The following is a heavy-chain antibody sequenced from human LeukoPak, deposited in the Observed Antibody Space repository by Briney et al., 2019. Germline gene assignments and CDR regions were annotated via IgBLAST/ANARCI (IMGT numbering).Heavy chain of an antibody. CDR2: INPNSGGT. D-gene: IGHD6-13*01. CDR1: GYTFTGYY. V-gene: IGHV1-2*02. CDR3: ARACRAAAGIAFDY. J-gene: IGHJ4*02. Sequence: ASLKVSCMASGYTFTGYYMHWGRQAPGQGLEWMGWINPNSGGTNYAQKFQGRVTMTRDTSISTAYMELSRLRSDDTAGYYCARACRAAAGIAFDYWGQGTLVTVSS.